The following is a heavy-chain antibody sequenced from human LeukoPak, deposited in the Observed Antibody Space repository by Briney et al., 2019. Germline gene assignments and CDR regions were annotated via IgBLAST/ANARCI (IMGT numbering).Heavy chain of an antibody. J-gene: IGHJ6*03. Sequence: ASVKVSCQASGYTFNNYDINWVRQAAGQGLEWMGRLDPYSSDTAYGLNFQGRVTMTRNTSINTAYLELNSLRSEDTAVYYCARSRRGYYMDVWGRGTTVTVSS. V-gene: IGHV1-8*02. CDR2: LDPYSSDT. CDR1: GYTFNNYD. CDR3: ARSRRGYYMDV.